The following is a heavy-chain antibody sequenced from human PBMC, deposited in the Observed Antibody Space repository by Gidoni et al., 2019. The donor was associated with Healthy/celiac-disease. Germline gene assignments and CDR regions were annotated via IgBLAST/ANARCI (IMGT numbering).Heavy chain of an antibody. Sequence: QLQLQESGPGLVKPSETLSLTCTVSGGPLSSSSYYWGWIRQPPGKGLEWIGSIYYSGSTYYNPSLKSRVTISVDTSKNQFSLKLSSVTAADTAVYYCARTYYYYYYMDVWGKGTTVTVSS. V-gene: IGHV4-39*01. CDR1: GGPLSSSSYY. CDR2: IYYSGST. CDR3: ARTYYYYYYMDV. J-gene: IGHJ6*03.